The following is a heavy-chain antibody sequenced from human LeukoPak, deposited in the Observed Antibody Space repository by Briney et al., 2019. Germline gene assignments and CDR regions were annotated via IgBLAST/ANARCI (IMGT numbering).Heavy chain of an antibody. V-gene: IGHV3-30*18. CDR3: AKSGIAAAGTKRGYFDY. J-gene: IGHJ4*02. CDR1: GFTFSSYG. D-gene: IGHD6-13*01. Sequence: GRSLRLSCAASGFTFSSYGMHWVRQAPGKGREGGAVISYDGSNKYSADSVKGRFTISRDNSKNTLYLQMNSLRAEDTAVYYCAKSGIAAAGTKRGYFDYWGQGTLVTVSS. CDR2: ISYDGSNK.